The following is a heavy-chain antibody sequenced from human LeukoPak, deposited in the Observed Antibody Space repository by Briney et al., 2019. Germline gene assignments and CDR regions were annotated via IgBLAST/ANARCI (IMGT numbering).Heavy chain of an antibody. CDR1: GFTVSSNY. J-gene: IGHJ4*02. CDR3: ARDLNGDY. CDR2: ISYDGSNK. Sequence: GGSLRLSCAASGFTVSSNYMSWVRQAPGKGLEWVAVISYDGSNKYYADSVKGRFTISRDNSKNTLYLQMNSLRAEDTAVYYCARDLNGDYWGQGTLVTVSS. D-gene: IGHD1-1*01. V-gene: IGHV3-30-3*01.